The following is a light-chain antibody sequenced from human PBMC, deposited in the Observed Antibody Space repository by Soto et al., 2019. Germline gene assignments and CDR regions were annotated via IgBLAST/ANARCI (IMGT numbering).Light chain of an antibody. CDR1: QSVSSSY. CDR3: QQYGSSPYT. J-gene: IGKJ2*01. V-gene: IGKV3D-20*01. Sequence: EIVLTQSPATLSLSPVERATLSCGASQSVSSSYLAWYQQKPGLAPRLLIYDASSRATGIPDRFSGSGSGIVFTLTISRLEPEDFAVYYCQQYGSSPYTFVQGTKLEIK. CDR2: DAS.